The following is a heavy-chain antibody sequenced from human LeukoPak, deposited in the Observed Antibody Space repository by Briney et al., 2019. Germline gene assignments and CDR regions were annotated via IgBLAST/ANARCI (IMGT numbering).Heavy chain of an antibody. CDR3: ARDKGFYNSGNTAFDY. D-gene: IGHD3-10*01. CDR1: GFSFSTFW. CDR2: IKQAGSEV. J-gene: IGHJ4*02. Sequence: QSGGSLRLSCAASGFSFSTFWMSWVRQAPGKGLEWVANIKQAGSEVYYVDSVRGRFTISRDNAKNSLYLQMNSLSAGDTAVYYCARDKGFYNSGNTAFDYWGQGTLVTVSS. V-gene: IGHV3-7*01.